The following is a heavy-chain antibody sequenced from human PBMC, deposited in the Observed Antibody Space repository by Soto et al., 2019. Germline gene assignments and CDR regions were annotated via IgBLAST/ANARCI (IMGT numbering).Heavy chain of an antibody. CDR2: ISGNSGSI. V-gene: IGHV3-9*01. CDR3: AKGYCSGGSCYSSAFDY. CDR1: GFTFDDYA. D-gene: IGHD2-15*01. J-gene: IGHJ4*02. Sequence: EVQLVESGGGLVQPGRSLRLSCAASGFTFDDYAMHWVRQAPGKGLEWVSGISGNSGSIGYADSVKGRFTISRDNAKNSLYLQMNSLRAEDTALYYCAKGYCSGGSCYSSAFDYWGQGTLVTVSS.